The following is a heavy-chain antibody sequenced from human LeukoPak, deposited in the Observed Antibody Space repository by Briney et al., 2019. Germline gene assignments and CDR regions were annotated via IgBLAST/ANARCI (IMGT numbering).Heavy chain of an antibody. Sequence: PGGSLRLSCAASGFTFRNYDMNWVRQAPGRGLEWLSCTRSSGVTGTLIYDADSVKGRFTVSRDNAGNTLYLQMGSLRAEYTAVYYCVRGSGWSGSQFGDPFEVWGQGTTVIVSS. CDR1: GFTFRNYD. J-gene: IGHJ3*01. CDR2: TRSSGVTGTLI. CDR3: VRGSGWSGSQFGDPFEV. D-gene: IGHD1-26*01. V-gene: IGHV3-48*03.